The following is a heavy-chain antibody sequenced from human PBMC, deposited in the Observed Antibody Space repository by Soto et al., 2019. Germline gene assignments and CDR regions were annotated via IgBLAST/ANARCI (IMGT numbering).Heavy chain of an antibody. Sequence: AQLAQSGAEVKKPGASVNISCKASGYTFTNYGFIWVRQAPGHGLEWVGWISPYNGKTEYAQKFQGRVTMTRDKPTSTAYMELRSLRSDDTAVYYCARDIYGGNCCDAFGIWGQGTMVTVSS. V-gene: IGHV1-18*01. J-gene: IGHJ3*02. CDR1: GYTFTNYG. D-gene: IGHD2-15*01. CDR2: ISPYNGKT. CDR3: ARDIYGGNCCDAFGI.